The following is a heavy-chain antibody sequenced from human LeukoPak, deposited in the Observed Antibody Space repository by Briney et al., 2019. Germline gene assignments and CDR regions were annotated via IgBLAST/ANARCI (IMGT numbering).Heavy chain of an antibody. CDR3: ARGVGAIHY. CDR1: GFTFSSYW. Sequence: GGSLRLSCEASGFTFSSYWMNWVRQGPGKGPVWVSCINTDGSSTSYADSVKGRFTISRDNGKNTLYMQMNSLRAEDTAVYYCARGVGAIHYWGQRTLVTVSS. V-gene: IGHV3-74*01. J-gene: IGHJ4*02. D-gene: IGHD1-26*01. CDR2: INTDGSST.